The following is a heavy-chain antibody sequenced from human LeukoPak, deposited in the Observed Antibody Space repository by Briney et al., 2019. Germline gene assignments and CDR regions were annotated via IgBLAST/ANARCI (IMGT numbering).Heavy chain of an antibody. Sequence: AGSLRLSCAASGFTVGSNYMSWVRHAPGKGLEWVSVTYTGGSTYYADSAKARFTIPRNNSKNPPFLQMNNLKAETTPVNYCARGRPVGASTVEGYWGQGTLVTVSS. J-gene: IGHJ4*02. V-gene: IGHV3-66*01. D-gene: IGHD1-26*01. CDR3: ARGRPVGASTVEGY. CDR1: GFTVGSNY. CDR2: TYTGGST.